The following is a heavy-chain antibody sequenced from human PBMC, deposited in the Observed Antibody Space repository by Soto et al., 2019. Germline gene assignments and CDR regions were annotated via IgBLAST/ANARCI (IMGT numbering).Heavy chain of an antibody. J-gene: IGHJ4*02. CDR1: GFTVSSNY. CDR2: IYSGGTT. Sequence: GGSLRLSCAASGFTVSSNYMSWVRQAPGKGLEWVSVIYSGGTTYYADSVKGRFTISRDNSKNTLYPQMNSLRAEDTAVYYCARGGYSYGYDYWGQGTLVTVSS. V-gene: IGHV3-53*01. CDR3: ARGGYSYGYDY. D-gene: IGHD5-18*01.